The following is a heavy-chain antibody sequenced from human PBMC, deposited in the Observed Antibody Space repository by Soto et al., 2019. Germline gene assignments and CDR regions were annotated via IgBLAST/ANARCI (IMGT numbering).Heavy chain of an antibody. J-gene: IGHJ5*01. CDR2: TYYRSKWYN. CDR3: VRLIGNSWLDS. CDR1: GDSVSSHSST. D-gene: IGHD2-8*01. V-gene: IGHV6-1*01. Sequence: QVQLQQSGPGLVKPSQTLSLTCDISGDSVSSHSSTWNWIRQSPSRGLEWLGRTYYRSKWYNAYSVSVQSRLTISPDTSNNQLSLQLNSVTPDDTAVYYWVRLIGNSWLDSWGQGTLVNVSS.